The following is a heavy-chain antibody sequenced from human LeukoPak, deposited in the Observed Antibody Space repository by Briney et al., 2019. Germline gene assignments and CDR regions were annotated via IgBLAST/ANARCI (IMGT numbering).Heavy chain of an antibody. CDR3: TTDWSGSDYHDY. J-gene: IGHJ4*02. V-gene: IGHV3-15*01. CDR1: GFTFSNAS. Sequence: GGSLRLSCAASGFTFSNASMSWVRQAPGKGLEWVGRTKSQTDGGTTDYAARVKGRFTISRDDSKNTLYLQMSSLKTEYTGLYYCTTDWSGSDYHDYWGQGTLVTVSS. CDR2: TKSQTDGGTT. D-gene: IGHD3-3*01.